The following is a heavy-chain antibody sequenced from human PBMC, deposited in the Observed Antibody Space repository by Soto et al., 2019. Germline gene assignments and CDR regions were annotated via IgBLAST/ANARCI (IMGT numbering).Heavy chain of an antibody. CDR1: GGSFSVYY. CDR2: INHSGST. J-gene: IGHJ6*02. CDR3: ARGEKVYFGYGLYYYYGMDV. Sequence: SDTLSLTCAVYGGSFSVYYWSWIRQPPGKGLDWIGEINHSGSTNYNPSLKSRVTISVDTSKNQFSLKLSSVTAADTAVYYCARGEKVYFGYGLYYYYGMDVWGQGTTVTVSS. D-gene: IGHD2-8*01. V-gene: IGHV4-34*01.